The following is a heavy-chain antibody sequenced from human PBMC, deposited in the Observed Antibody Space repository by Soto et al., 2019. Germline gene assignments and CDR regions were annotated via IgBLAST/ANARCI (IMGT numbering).Heavy chain of an antibody. CDR1: GFTFDDYS. V-gene: IGHV3-43*01. Sequence: GGSLRLSCAASGFTFDDYSIHWVRQRPWKGLEWVSLISWDGVSTYYEDSVRGRFTISRDDSKNSLYLHMNGLKNEDTALYYCAKVRLPYHSLDLDVSGQGTTVTVCS. D-gene: IGHD4-17*01. CDR3: AKVRLPYHSLDLDV. CDR2: ISWDGVST. J-gene: IGHJ6*02.